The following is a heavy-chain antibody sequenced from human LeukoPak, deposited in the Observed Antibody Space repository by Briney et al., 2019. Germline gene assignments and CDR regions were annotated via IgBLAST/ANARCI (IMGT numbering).Heavy chain of an antibody. CDR2: IIPILGIA. V-gene: IGHV1-69*04. CDR3: ARDAPLYCSSPSCYTFDY. D-gene: IGHD2-2*02. CDR1: GGTFSSYT. J-gene: IGHJ4*02. Sequence: SVKVSCKASGGTFSSYTISWVRQAPGQGLEWMGRIIPILGIANYAQKFQGRVTITADKSTSTAYMELSSLRSEDTAVYYCARDAPLYCSSPSCYTFDYWGQGTLVTVSS.